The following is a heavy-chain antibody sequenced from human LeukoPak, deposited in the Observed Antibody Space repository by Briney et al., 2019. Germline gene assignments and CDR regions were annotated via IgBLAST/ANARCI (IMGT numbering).Heavy chain of an antibody. CDR3: ARIHGSSSNAFDI. D-gene: IGHD6-6*01. V-gene: IGHV1-69*06. CDR2: IIPIFGTA. CDR1: GGTFSSYA. J-gene: IGHJ3*02. Sequence: ASVKVSCKASGGTFSSYAISWVRQAPGQGLEWMGGIIPIFGTANYAQKFQGRVTITADKSTSTAYMELSSLRSEDTAVYYCARIHGSSSNAFDIWGQGTMVTVSS.